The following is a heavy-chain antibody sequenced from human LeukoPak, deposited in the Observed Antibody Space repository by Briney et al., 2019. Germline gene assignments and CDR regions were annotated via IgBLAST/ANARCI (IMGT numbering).Heavy chain of an antibody. D-gene: IGHD2-2*01. CDR1: GGSISSGDYY. CDR3: ARGVELGYCSSTSCYGPSWFDP. CDR2: IYYSGST. V-gene: IGHV4-30-4*01. Sequence: PSQTLSLTCTVSGGSISSGDYYWSWIRQPPGKGLEWIGYIYYSGSTYYNPSLKSRVTISVDTSKNQFSLKLSSVTAADTAVYYCARGVELGYCSSTSCYGPSWFDPWGQGTLVTVPS. J-gene: IGHJ5*02.